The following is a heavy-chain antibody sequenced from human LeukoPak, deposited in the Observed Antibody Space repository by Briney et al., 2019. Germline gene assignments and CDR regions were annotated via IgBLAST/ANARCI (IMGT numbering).Heavy chain of an antibody. D-gene: IGHD2-2*02. J-gene: IGHJ3*02. CDR1: GFTFSSYS. V-gene: IGHV3-21*01. CDR2: ISSSSSYI. CDR3: ARERGPTVVVPAAILPRAFDI. Sequence: GGSLRLSCAASGFTFSSYSMNWVRQAPGKGLEWVSSISSSSSYIYYAGSVKGRFTISRDNAKNSLYLQMNSLRAEDTAVYYYARERGPTVVVPAAILPRAFDIWGQGTMVTVSS.